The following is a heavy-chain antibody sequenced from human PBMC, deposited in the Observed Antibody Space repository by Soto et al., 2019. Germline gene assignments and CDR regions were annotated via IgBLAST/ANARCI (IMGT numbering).Heavy chain of an antibody. V-gene: IGHV3-30*18. D-gene: IGHD6-19*01. J-gene: IGHJ4*02. CDR3: AKGGRQWLVTSDFNY. CDR1: GFTFSDYA. CDR2: VSHDGRNT. Sequence: VQLVESGGGVVQPGRSLRLSCAASGFTFSDYAMHWVRQAQGKGLEWVAVVSHDGRNTHYADSVKGRFTISRDSSKNTVSLEMTSLRAEDTDVYYCAKGGRQWLVTSDFNYWGQGALVTVSS.